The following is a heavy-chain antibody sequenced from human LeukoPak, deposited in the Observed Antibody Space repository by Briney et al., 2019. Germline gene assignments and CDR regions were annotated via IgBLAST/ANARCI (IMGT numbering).Heavy chain of an antibody. J-gene: IGHJ3*02. CDR3: ARTVAATLFAIAFDI. CDR1: GGSINSGGYY. CDR2: IYYSGST. D-gene: IGHD2-15*01. Sequence: SQTLSLTCSVSGGSINSGGYYWSWIRQHPGKGLEWIGYIYYSGSTYYNPSLKSRVTISVDTSKNQFSLKLSSVTAADTAVYYCARTVAATLFAIAFDIWGQGTMVTVSS. V-gene: IGHV4-31*03.